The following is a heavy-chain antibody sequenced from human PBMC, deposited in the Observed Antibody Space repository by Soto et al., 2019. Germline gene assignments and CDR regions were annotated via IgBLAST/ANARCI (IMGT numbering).Heavy chain of an antibody. CDR3: GRDGVAVTTGIYGY. CDR2: INVYNGNT. V-gene: IGHV1-18*01. CDR1: GYTFTSYS. Sequence: GASVKVSCKASGYTFTSYSISWVRQAPVQGLEWMGWINVYNGNTKYAQQFQGRVTMTTDTSTSPVYMELRSLSSDDTAVYYCGRDGVAVTTGIYGYWGQGTLVTVSS. D-gene: IGHD4-4*01. J-gene: IGHJ4*02.